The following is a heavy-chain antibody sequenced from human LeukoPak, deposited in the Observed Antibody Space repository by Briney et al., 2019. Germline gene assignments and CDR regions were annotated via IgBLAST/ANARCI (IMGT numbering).Heavy chain of an antibody. D-gene: IGHD1-14*01. V-gene: IGHV1-69*04. CDR1: GGTFSSYA. Sequence: GASVKVSCKASGGTFSSYAISWVRQAPGQGLEWMGRIIPILGIANYAQKFQGRVTITADESTSTAYMELSSLRSEDTAVYYCARDPNGEPVDYWGQGTLVTVSS. CDR3: ARDPNGEPVDY. CDR2: IIPILGIA. J-gene: IGHJ4*02.